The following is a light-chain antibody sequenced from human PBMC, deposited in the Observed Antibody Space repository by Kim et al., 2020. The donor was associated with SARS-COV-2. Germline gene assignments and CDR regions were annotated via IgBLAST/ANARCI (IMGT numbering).Light chain of an antibody. J-gene: IGLJ3*02. Sequence: APGKTARSTCGGNKIGSKSVHWYKQKPGQAPVLVIYYDSDRPSGIPERFSGSNSWNTATLTISRVEAGDEADYYCQVWDSSSDHRVFGGGTKLTVL. V-gene: IGLV3-21*04. CDR3: QVWDSSSDHRV. CDR2: YDS. CDR1: KIGSKS.